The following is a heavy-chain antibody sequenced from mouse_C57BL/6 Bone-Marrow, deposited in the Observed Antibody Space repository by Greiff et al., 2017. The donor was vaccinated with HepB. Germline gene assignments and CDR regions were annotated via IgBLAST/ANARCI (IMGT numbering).Heavy chain of an antibody. V-gene: IGHV1-50*01. Sequence: QVQLQQPGAELVKPGASVKLSCKASGYTFTSYWMQWAKQRPGQGLEWIGEIDPSDSYTNYNQKFKGKATLTVDTSSSTAYMQLSSLTSEDSAVYYCARRGVFAYWGQGTLVTVSA. J-gene: IGHJ3*01. CDR1: GYTFTSYW. CDR3: ARRGVFAY. CDR2: IDPSDSYT.